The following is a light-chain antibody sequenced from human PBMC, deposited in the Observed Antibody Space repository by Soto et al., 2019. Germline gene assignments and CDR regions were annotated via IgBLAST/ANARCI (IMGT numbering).Light chain of an antibody. V-gene: IGKV1-27*01. Sequence: DVQMTQSPSSLSASVGDRVTITCRASQVISSFLAWYQQIPGKVPKLLIYSASTLQSGVPSRFSGSGSGTDFTLTISSLQPEDVAIYYCQKYNSGPLTFGGGTKVEIK. CDR3: QKYNSGPLT. CDR1: QVISSF. CDR2: SAS. J-gene: IGKJ4*01.